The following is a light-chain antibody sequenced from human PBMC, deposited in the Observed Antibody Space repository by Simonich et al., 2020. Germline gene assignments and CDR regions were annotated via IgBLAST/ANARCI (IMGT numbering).Light chain of an antibody. Sequence: DIVMTQSPDSLAVSLGERATINCKSSQSVLYSSNNKNYLAWYQQKPGQTPKLLIYWASTRESGVPDRFSGSGSGTDFTLTISSLQAEDVAVYYCQQYYSTPWTFGQRTKVEIK. CDR1: QSVLYSSNNKNY. CDR3: QQYYSTPWT. CDR2: WAS. V-gene: IGKV4-1*01. J-gene: IGKJ1*01.